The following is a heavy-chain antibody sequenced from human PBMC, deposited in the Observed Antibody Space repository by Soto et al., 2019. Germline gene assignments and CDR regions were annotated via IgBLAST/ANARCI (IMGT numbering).Heavy chain of an antibody. J-gene: IGHJ4*02. Sequence: QVQLVQSGADVKKPGSSVKVSCKASGGTFSSYSINWVLQAPGQGLEWMGEIIPIFGTANYAQKFQGRVTITADESTSTAYMELSSLRSEDTAVYYCARDGGRHSGGIDYWGQGTLVTVSS. D-gene: IGHD1-26*01. CDR1: GGTFSSYS. V-gene: IGHV1-69*01. CDR2: IIPIFGTA. CDR3: ARDGGRHSGGIDY.